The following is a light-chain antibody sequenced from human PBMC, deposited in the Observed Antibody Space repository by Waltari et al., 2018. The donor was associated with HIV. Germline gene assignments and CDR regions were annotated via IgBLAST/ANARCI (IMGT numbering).Light chain of an antibody. CDR2: ATS. CDR1: PGAVTSGHY. CDR3: LLAYRGAGV. J-gene: IGLJ2*01. V-gene: IGLV7-46*01. Sequence: QAVVTQEPSLTVSPGGTVTPTCGSSPGAVTSGHYPSWFQKKPGQAPRTLIYATSNKHSWSPVRVAGSLLGGKPARTRWGAEREEVAVYYCLLAYRGAGVFGGGTKLTVL.